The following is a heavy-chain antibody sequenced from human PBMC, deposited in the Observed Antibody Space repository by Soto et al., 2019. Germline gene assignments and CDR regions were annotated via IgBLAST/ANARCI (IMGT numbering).Heavy chain of an antibody. J-gene: IGHJ5*02. CDR3: ARVQKGIAVAGTNWFDP. D-gene: IGHD6-19*01. CDR1: GGSFSGYY. Sequence: SETLSLTCAVYGGSFSGYYWSWIRQPPGKGLEWIGVINHSGSTNYNPSLKSRVTISVDTSKNQFSLKLSSVTAADTAVYYCARVQKGIAVAGTNWFDPWGQGTLVTVSS. CDR2: INHSGST. V-gene: IGHV4-34*01.